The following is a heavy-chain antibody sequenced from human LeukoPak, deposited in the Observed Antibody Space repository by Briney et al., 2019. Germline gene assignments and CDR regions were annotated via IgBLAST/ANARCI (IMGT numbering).Heavy chain of an antibody. CDR2: IYTSGST. J-gene: IGHJ4*02. CDR1: GGSFSGYY. D-gene: IGHD1-26*01. V-gene: IGHV4-59*10. Sequence: SETLSLTCAVYGGSFSGYYWSWIRQPAGKGLEWIGRIYTSGSTNYNPSLKSRVTMSVDTSKNQFSLKLSSVTAADTAVYYCARVSSGSYFDYWGQGTLVTVSS. CDR3: ARVSSGSYFDY.